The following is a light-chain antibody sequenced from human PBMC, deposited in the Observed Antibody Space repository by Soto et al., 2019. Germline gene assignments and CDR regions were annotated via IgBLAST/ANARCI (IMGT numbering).Light chain of an antibody. J-gene: IGKJ1*01. Sequence: EIVLTQSPVTLSLSPGERATLSCSASQSVSSSYLAWYQQKPGQAPRLLIYGASSRASGIPDRFSGSGSGTDFTLTISRLQPEDFAVYYCQKYASTRWKFGQGTKVDIK. CDR1: QSVSSSY. V-gene: IGKV3-20*01. CDR2: GAS. CDR3: QKYASTRWK.